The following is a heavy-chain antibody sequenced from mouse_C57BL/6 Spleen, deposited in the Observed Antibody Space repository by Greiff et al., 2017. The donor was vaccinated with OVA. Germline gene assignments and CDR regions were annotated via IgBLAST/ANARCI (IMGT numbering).Heavy chain of an antibody. J-gene: IGHJ2*01. CDR1: GYSFTGYY. CDR2: INPSTGGT. V-gene: IGHV1-42*01. CDR3: ARSTLYYFDY. Sequence: VQLQQSGPELVKPGASVKISCKASGYSFTGYYMNWVKQSPEKSLEWIGEINPSTGGTTYNQKFKAKATLTVDKSSSTAYMQLKSLTSEDSAVYYCARSTLYYFDYWGQGTTLTVSS.